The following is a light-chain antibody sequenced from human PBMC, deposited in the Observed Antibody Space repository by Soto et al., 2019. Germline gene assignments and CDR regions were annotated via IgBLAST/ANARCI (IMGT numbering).Light chain of an antibody. CDR3: QQYNNWPPLT. J-gene: IGKJ4*01. CDR1: QSVSSN. V-gene: IGKV3-15*01. Sequence: EIVMTQSPGTLSFSPGERATLSCRASQSVSSNCLAWYQQKPGQAPRLLIYGASTRATGSPARFSGSGSGTDFSLTISSLQSEDFAVYYCQQYNNWPPLTFGGGTKVDIK. CDR2: GAS.